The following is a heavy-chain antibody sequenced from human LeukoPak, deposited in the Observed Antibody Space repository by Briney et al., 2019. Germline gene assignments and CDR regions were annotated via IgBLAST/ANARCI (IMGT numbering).Heavy chain of an antibody. Sequence: PSETLSLTCTVSGGSISSGDYYWSWIRQPPGKGLEWIGYIYYSGSTYYNPPLKSRVTISVDTSKNQYSLKLSSVTAADTAVYYCAREEPNAYSAEGVRKDYWGQGTLVTVSS. D-gene: IGHD2-21*01. CDR2: IYYSGST. V-gene: IGHV4-30-4*01. J-gene: IGHJ4*02. CDR1: GGSISSGDYY. CDR3: AREEPNAYSAEGVRKDY.